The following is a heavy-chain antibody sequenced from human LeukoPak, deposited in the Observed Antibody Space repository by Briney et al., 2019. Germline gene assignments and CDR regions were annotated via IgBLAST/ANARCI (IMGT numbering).Heavy chain of an antibody. Sequence: SETLSLTCAVSGGSISSGGYSWGWIRQPPGKGLEWIGYIYHSGSTYYNPSLKSRVTISVDRSKNQFSLKLSSVTAADTAVYYCARAGSGSYLALGRGTAFDYWGQGTLVTVSS. CDR1: GGSISSGGYS. CDR3: ARAGSGSYLALGRGTAFDY. J-gene: IGHJ4*02. V-gene: IGHV4-30-2*01. D-gene: IGHD1-26*01. CDR2: IYHSGST.